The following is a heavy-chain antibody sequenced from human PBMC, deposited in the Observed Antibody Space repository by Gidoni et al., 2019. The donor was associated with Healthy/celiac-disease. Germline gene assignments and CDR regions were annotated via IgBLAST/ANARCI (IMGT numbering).Heavy chain of an antibody. Sequence: EVPLVESGGGLVQPGGSLRLSCAASGFPFRRYRMNWVRQAPGKGLEWVSYISSSSSTIYYADSVKGRFTISRDNAKNSLYLQMNSLRAEDTAVYYCARGGAYYVWGSYRAPPDYWGQGTLVTVSS. CDR2: ISSSSSTI. CDR3: ARGGAYYVWGSYRAPPDY. CDR1: GFPFRRYR. V-gene: IGHV3-48*01. D-gene: IGHD3-16*02. J-gene: IGHJ4*02.